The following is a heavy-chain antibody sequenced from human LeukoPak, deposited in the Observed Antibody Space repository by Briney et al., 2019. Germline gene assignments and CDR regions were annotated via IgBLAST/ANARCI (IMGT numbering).Heavy chain of an antibody. V-gene: IGHV4-34*01. D-gene: IGHD3-22*01. Sequence: PSETLSLTCAVYGGSFSGYYWSWIRQPPGKGLEWIGEINHSGSTNYNPSLKSRVTISVDTSKNQFSLKLSSVTAADTAVYYCARGQDYYDSSGYYPFDYWSQGTLVTVSS. J-gene: IGHJ4*02. CDR1: GGSFSGYY. CDR2: INHSGST. CDR3: ARGQDYYDSSGYYPFDY.